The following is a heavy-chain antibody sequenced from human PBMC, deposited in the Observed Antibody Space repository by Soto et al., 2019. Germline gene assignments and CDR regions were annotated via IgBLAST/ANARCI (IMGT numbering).Heavy chain of an antibody. CDR2: INCNGDKT. CDR1: GFTFGDYG. J-gene: IGHJ4*02. D-gene: IGHD3-22*01. CDR3: VKGEYYYDSSGYYPFDY. Sequence: GGSLRLSCAASGFTFGDYGMSWVRLAPGKGLEWVSGINCNGDKTGYADSVKGRFTISRDNSKNTVYLQMSSLRVEDTAVYYCVKGEYYYDSSGYYPFDYWGQGTLVTVSS. V-gene: IGHV3-20*04.